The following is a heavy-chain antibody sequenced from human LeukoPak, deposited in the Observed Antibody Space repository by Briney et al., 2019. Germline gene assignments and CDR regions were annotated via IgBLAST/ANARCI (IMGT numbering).Heavy chain of an antibody. Sequence: ASVKLSCKASGYTCTSYYMHWVRQAPGQGLEWMGIINPSGGSTSYAQKFQGRVTMTRDTSTSTVYMELSSLRSEDTAVYYCARDSYYYDSSGYDFDYWGQGTLVTVSS. V-gene: IGHV1-46*01. J-gene: IGHJ4*02. D-gene: IGHD3-22*01. CDR3: ARDSYYYDSSGYDFDY. CDR2: INPSGGST. CDR1: GYTCTSYY.